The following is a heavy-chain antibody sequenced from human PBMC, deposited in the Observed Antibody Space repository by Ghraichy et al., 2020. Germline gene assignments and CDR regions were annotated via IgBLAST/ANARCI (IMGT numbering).Heavy chain of an antibody. J-gene: IGHJ4*02. D-gene: IGHD2-2*01. CDR2: IYYSGTI. CDR1: GGSISGYY. V-gene: IGHV4-59*01. Sequence: ESLSLTCTVSGGSISGYYWSWIRQPPGKGLEWIAYIYYSGTITYNPSLKSRVTMSVDTSKNQFSLKLSSVTAADTAVYYCSRDSSYALDYWGRGTLVTVSS. CDR3: SRDSSYALDY.